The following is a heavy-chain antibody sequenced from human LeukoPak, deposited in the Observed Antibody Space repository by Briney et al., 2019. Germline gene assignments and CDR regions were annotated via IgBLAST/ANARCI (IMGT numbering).Heavy chain of an antibody. V-gene: IGHV4-59*01. CDR2: IYYSGST. D-gene: IGHD2-2*01. CDR3: ARTVCSSTSCWFDY. CDR1: GGTISSYY. Sequence: KPSETLSLTCTVSGGTISSYYWSWIRQPPGKGLEWIGYIYYSGSTTYNPSLKSRVTISVDTSKNQFSLKLSSVTAADTPVYYCARTVCSSTSCWFDYWGQGTLVTVSS. J-gene: IGHJ4*02.